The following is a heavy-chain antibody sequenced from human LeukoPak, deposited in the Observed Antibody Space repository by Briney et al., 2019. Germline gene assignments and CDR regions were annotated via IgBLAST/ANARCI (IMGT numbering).Heavy chain of an antibody. D-gene: IGHD2-2*01. J-gene: IGHJ6*03. Sequence: TGGSLRLSCAASGFTVSSNYMTWVRQAPGKGLEGVSVIYSGGTTYSADSVKGRLTMSRDNSKNTLYLQMNSLRAEDTAVYYCARERSSTSNYYYYYYYMDVWGKGTTVTVSS. V-gene: IGHV3-66*02. CDR1: GFTVSSNY. CDR3: ARERSSTSNYYYYYYYMDV. CDR2: IYSGGTT.